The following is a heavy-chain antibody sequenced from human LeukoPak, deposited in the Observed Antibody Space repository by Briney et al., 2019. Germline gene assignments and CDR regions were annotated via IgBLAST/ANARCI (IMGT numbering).Heavy chain of an antibody. CDR1: GYTFTSYY. D-gene: IGHD3-22*01. V-gene: IGHV1-46*01. J-gene: IGHJ4*02. CDR2: INPSGGST. CDR3: ARETEAYDSSGYYPYYFDY. Sequence: ASVKVSCKASGYTFTSYYMHWVRQAPGQGLEWIGIINPSGGSTSYAQKFQGRVTMTRDTSTSTVYMELSSLRSEDTAVYYCARETEAYDSSGYYPYYFDYWGQGTLVTVSS.